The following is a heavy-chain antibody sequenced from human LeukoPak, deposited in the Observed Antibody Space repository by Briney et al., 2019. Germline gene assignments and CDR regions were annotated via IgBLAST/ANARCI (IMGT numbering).Heavy chain of an antibody. CDR1: GFTFSSYG. CDR3: ARDNVAVAGTFDY. V-gene: IGHV3-33*01. J-gene: IGHJ4*02. CDR2: IWYDGSNK. Sequence: PGGSLRLSCAASGFTFSSYGMHWVRQAPGKGLEWVAVIWYDGSNKYYADSVKGRFTTSRDNSKNTLYLQMNSLRTEDTAVYYCARDNVAVAGTFDYWGQGTLVTVSS. D-gene: IGHD6-19*01.